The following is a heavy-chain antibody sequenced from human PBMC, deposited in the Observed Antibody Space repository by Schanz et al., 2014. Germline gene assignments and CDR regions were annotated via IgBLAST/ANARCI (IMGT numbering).Heavy chain of an antibody. D-gene: IGHD6-13*01. Sequence: EVHLEESGGGLVQPGGSQRLSCAVSGFTFSNCDMTWVRQAPGKGLEYVSGISWNSGTAVYADSVKGRFTISRDNAKNSLYLQMNSLRAEDTAVYYCARDRQQLVGRIGYYYGMDVWGQGTTVTVSS. CDR2: ISWNSGTA. CDR1: GFTFSNCD. CDR3: ARDRQQLVGRIGYYYGMDV. V-gene: IGHV3-9*01. J-gene: IGHJ6*02.